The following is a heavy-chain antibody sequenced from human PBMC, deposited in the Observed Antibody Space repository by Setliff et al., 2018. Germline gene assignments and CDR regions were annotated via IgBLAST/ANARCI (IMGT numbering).Heavy chain of an antibody. CDR1: GYTFTSYG. CDR3: ARVRSPALLAITNNWFDP. J-gene: IGHJ5*02. V-gene: IGHV1-18*03. CDR2: ISAYNGNT. Sequence: ASVKVSCKASGYTFTSYGISWVRQAPGQGLEWMGWISAYNGNTTYAQNLQGRVTMTTDTSTSTAYMELRSLTSDDMAVYYCARVRSPALLAITNNWFDPWGQGTLVTVSS. D-gene: IGHD3-3*01.